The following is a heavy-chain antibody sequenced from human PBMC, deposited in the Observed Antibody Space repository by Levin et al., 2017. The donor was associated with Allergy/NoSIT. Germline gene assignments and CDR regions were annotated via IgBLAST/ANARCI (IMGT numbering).Heavy chain of an antibody. J-gene: IGHJ5*02. V-gene: IGHV4-59*01. CDR2: IYNSGTT. CDR1: GGSMNGFY. Sequence: SQTLSLPCTVFGGSMNGFYWNWIRQPPGKGLEWIGYIYNSGTTRYNPSLQSRVTISVDASKSQFSLKVRSVTSADTAIYFCAGYSTSSSWIDPWGQGTLVTVSS. D-gene: IGHD2/OR15-2a*01. CDR3: AGYSTSSSWIDP.